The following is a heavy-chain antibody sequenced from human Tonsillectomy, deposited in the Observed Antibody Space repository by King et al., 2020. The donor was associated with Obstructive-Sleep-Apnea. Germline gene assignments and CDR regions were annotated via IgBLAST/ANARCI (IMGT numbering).Heavy chain of an antibody. CDR3: ASSWSYCSGGSCRYDAFDI. V-gene: IGHV4-59*01. J-gene: IGHJ3*02. Sequence: VQLQESGPGLVKPSETLSLTCTVSGGSISSYYWSWIRQPPGKGLEWIGYIYYSGSTNYNPSLKSRVTISVDTSKNQFSLKLSSVTAADTAVYYCASSWSYCSGGSCRYDAFDIWGQGTMVTVSS. D-gene: IGHD2-15*01. CDR2: IYYSGST. CDR1: GGSISSYY.